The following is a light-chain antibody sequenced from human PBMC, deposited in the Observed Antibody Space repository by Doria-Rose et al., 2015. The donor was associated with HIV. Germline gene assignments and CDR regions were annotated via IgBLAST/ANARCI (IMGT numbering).Light chain of an antibody. CDR3: QQYNSYSPWT. V-gene: IGKV1-5*03. CDR2: KAS. J-gene: IGKJ2*02. Sequence: DIRVTQSPSTLSASVGDSVTITCRASQSITRWLAWYQQKPGKAPKLQIYKASLLESEVPSRFSGSGSGTEFTLTISSLQPDDFATYYCQQYNSYSPWTFGPGTKLEIK. CDR1: QSITRW.